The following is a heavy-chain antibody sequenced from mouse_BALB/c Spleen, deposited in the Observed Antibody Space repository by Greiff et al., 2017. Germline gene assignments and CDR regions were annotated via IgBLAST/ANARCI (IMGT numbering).Heavy chain of an antibody. D-gene: IGHD1-1*01. J-gene: IGHJ4*01. CDR2: IDPENGNT. CDR3: AYGSETFYYAMDY. Sequence: EVQLQESGAELVRPGALVKLSCKASGFNIKDYYMHWVKQRPEQGLEWIGWIDPENGNTIYDPKFQGKASITADTSSNTAYLQLSSLTSEDTAVYYCAYGSETFYYAMDYWGQGTSVTVSS. V-gene: IGHV14-1*02. CDR1: GFNIKDYY.